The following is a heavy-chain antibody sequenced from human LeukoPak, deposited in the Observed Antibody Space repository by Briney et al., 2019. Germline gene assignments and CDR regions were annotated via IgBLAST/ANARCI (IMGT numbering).Heavy chain of an antibody. CDR3: ARDRDSGYDLGTYYYYYMDV. CDR1: GYTFTGYY. Sequence: ASVKVSCKASGYTFTGYYMHWVRQAPGQGLEWMGWINPNSGGTNYAQKFQGRVTMTRDTSISTAYMELSRLRSDDTAVYYCARDRDSGYDLGTYYYYYMDVWGKGTTVTVSS. J-gene: IGHJ6*03. D-gene: IGHD5-12*01. CDR2: INPNSGGT. V-gene: IGHV1-2*02.